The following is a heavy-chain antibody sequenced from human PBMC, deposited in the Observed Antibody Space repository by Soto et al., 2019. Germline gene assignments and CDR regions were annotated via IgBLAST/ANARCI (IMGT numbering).Heavy chain of an antibody. CDR2: ISAYNGNT. V-gene: IGHV1-18*01. D-gene: IGHD2-15*01. J-gene: IGHJ5*02. CDR3: AREEVVENWFDP. CDR1: GYTFTSYG. Sequence: QVQLVQSGAEVKKPGASVKVSCKASGYTFTSYGISWVRQAPGQGLEWMGWISAYNGNTNYAQKLQGRVTMTTNTSTSTACMALGSLRSDGSAVYYCAREEVVENWFDPWGQGTLVTVSS.